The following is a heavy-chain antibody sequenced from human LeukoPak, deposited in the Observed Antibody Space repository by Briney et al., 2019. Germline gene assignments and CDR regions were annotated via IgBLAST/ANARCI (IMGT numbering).Heavy chain of an antibody. CDR1: GYTFTSYA. CDR2: ISAYNGNT. Sequence: ASVKVSCKASGYTFTSYAMHWVRQAPGQRLEWMGWISAYNGNTNYAQKLQGRVTMTTDTSTSTAYMELRSLRSDDTAVYYCARVLGDTGHNWFDPWGQGTLVTVSS. J-gene: IGHJ5*02. D-gene: IGHD2-21*02. V-gene: IGHV1-18*01. CDR3: ARVLGDTGHNWFDP.